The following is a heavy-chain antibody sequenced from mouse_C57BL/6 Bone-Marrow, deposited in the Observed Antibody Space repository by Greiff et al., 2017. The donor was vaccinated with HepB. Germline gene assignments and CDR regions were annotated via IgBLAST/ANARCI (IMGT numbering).Heavy chain of an antibody. CDR1: GFTFTDDY. D-gene: IGHD3-2*02. J-gene: IGHJ2*01. CDR2: IDPGNGDT. V-gene: IGHV14-4*01. CDR3: TELRLNY. Sequence: VQLQQSGAELVRPGASVKLSCTASGFTFTDDYMPWVKQRPEQGLEWIGWIDPGNGDTEYASKFQGKATITADTSSNTAYMQLSSLTSEDTAVYYCTELRLNYGGQGTTLTVSA.